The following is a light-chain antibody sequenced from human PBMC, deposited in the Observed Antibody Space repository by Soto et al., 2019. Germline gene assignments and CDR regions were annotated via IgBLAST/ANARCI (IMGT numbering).Light chain of an antibody. CDR3: QQYNKWPLT. Sequence: EIVMTQSPATLSVSPGERATLSCRASQNILSNLAWYQQKPGQAPRLLIYGASTRATGIPVRFSGSASGTEFTLTISSLQSEDFTVYYCQQYNKWPLTFGQGTKVDIK. CDR2: GAS. CDR1: QNILSN. V-gene: IGKV3-15*01. J-gene: IGKJ1*01.